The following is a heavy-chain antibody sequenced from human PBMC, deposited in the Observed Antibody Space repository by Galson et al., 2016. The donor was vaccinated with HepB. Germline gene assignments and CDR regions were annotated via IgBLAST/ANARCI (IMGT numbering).Heavy chain of an antibody. CDR2: ISAYNGNT. Sequence: SVKVSCKASGYTFTNYGINWVRQAPGQGLEWMGWISAYNGNTNYAQKLQGRVTMTTDTSTSTAYMELRSLRSDDTAVYYCARRSQRVVILTGYLPGEWYFDLWGRGTLVTVSS. D-gene: IGHD3-9*01. V-gene: IGHV1-18*01. CDR3: ARRSQRVVILTGYLPGEWYFDL. J-gene: IGHJ2*01. CDR1: GYTFTNYG.